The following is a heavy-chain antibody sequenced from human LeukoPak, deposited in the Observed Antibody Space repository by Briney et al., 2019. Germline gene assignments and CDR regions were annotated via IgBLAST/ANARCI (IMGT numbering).Heavy chain of an antibody. CDR3: ARVRRYYYGMDV. CDR2: MNPNSGDT. CDR1: GYTLTDYY. V-gene: IGHV1-2*02. Sequence: ASVKVSCKASGYTLTDYYIHWVRQGPGQGLEWMGWMNPNSGDTNSAQSFQGRVTMTRETSISTAYMELSRLRFDDTAVYYCARVRRYYYGMDVWGQGTTVTVSS. J-gene: IGHJ6*02.